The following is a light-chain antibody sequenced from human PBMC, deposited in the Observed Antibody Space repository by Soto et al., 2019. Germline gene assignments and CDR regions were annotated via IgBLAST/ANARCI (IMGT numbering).Light chain of an antibody. CDR3: ATWDDSLNSPL. V-gene: IGLV1-47*01. Sequence: QSVLTQPPSASGTPGQRVTISCSGRSSNIGSNYVYWYQQFPGTAPKLLIYKNNERPSGVPDRFSGSKSGTSASLAISGLRSEDEADYYCATWDDSLNSPLFGGGTQLTVL. J-gene: IGLJ2*01. CDR2: KNN. CDR1: SSNIGSNY.